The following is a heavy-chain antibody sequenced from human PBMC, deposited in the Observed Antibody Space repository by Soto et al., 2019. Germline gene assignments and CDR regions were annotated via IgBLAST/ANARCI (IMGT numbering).Heavy chain of an antibody. CDR3: ARAYTGRLPRRADYYYAVDV. V-gene: IGHV3-9*01. Sequence: SLRLSCAASGFTFDDYAMHWVRPGPGKGLEWVSGISWNSGGIGYADSVKGRFTISRDNAKNSLYLQMDRLRPEDTAFYYCARAYTGRLPRRADYYYAVDVWGQGIMVTVSS. CDR1: GFTFDDYA. CDR2: ISWNSGGI. D-gene: IGHD2-15*01. J-gene: IGHJ6*02.